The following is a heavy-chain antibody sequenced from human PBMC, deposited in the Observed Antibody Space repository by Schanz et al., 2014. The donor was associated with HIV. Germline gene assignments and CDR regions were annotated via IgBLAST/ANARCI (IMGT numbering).Heavy chain of an antibody. CDR3: ARGNLAWCGGGSCYTRFQFFQV. CDR1: GFTFTSSA. D-gene: IGHD2-15*01. Sequence: QMQLVQSGPEVKKPGTSVKVSCKASGFTFTSSAVQWVRQARGQRLEWIGWIVVGSGNTNYAQKFQERVTITRDMSTSTAYMELSSLGSEDTAMYYCARGNLAWCGGGSCYTRFQFFQVWGQGTLITVSS. CDR2: IVVGSGNT. V-gene: IGHV1-58*01. J-gene: IGHJ1*01.